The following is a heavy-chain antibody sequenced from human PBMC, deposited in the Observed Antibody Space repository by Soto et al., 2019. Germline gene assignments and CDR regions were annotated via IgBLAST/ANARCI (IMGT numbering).Heavy chain of an antibody. CDR2: FDPEDGET. CDR3: ATRDWNGVYYFDY. CDR1: VYTLTQLS. V-gene: IGHV1-24*01. D-gene: IGHD1-1*01. Sequence: ASVKVSLNVSVYTLTQLSMHWVRQTPGKGLEWMGGFDPEDGETIYAQKFQGSVTMTEDTSTDTAYMELSSLRSEDTAVYYCATRDWNGVYYFDYWGPGTLVTVSS. J-gene: IGHJ4*02.